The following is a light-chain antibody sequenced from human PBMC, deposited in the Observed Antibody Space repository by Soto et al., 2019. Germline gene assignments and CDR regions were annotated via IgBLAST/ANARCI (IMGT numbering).Light chain of an antibody. V-gene: IGKV3D-15*01. Sequence: EIVMTQSPATLSVSPGERATLSCRASQSVSSNLAWYQQKPGQAPRLLIYGASSRATGIPGRFSGSGSGTEFTLTISSLQSEDFAVYYCQQHNNWPGTFGQGTKVDIK. J-gene: IGKJ1*01. CDR1: QSVSSN. CDR3: QQHNNWPGT. CDR2: GAS.